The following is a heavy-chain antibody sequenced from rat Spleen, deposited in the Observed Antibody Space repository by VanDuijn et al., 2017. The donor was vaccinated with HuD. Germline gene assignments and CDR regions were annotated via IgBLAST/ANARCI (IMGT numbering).Heavy chain of an antibody. Sequence: EVQLVESGGGLVQPGRSMKLSCAASGFTFSNYDIAWVRQAPTKGLEWVASISSCGGSTYHRDSVEGRFTVSRDNAKSTLYLQMDSLRSEDTATYYCARHPDYSNYFDYWGQGVMVTVSS. J-gene: IGHJ2*01. D-gene: IGHD1-1*01. V-gene: IGHV5-25*01. CDR3: ARHPDYSNYFDY. CDR2: ISSCGGST. CDR1: GFTFSNYD.